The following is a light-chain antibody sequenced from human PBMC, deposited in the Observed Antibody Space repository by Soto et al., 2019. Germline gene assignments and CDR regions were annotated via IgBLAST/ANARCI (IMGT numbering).Light chain of an antibody. J-gene: IGLJ1*01. V-gene: IGLV2-14*01. CDR2: EVS. CDR3: SSYTSSSTYV. CDR1: SSDVGGYNY. Sequence: ALTQPASVSWSPGQSITISCTGTSSDVGGYNYVSWYQQHPGKAPKLMIYEVSNRPSGVSNRFSGSKSGNTASLTISGLQAEDEADYYCSSYTSSSTYVFGTGTKVTVL.